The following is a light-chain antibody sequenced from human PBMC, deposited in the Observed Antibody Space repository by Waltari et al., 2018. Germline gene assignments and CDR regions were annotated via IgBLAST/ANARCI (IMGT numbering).Light chain of an antibody. CDR2: TNT. V-gene: IGLV1-44*01. CDR3: ATWDDSLNGWV. Sequence: QSVLTQPPSASGTPGQRVTISCSGSSSNIGSNTVNWYQQLPGTAPRLLIYTNTPPPSGVPDRFSGAKSGTSASLAISGLQSEDEADYSCATWDDSLNGWVFGGGTKLTVL. J-gene: IGLJ3*02. CDR1: SSNIGSNT.